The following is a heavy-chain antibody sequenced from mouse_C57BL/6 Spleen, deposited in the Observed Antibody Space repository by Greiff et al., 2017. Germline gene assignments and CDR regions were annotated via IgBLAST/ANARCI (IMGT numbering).Heavy chain of an antibody. V-gene: IGHV1-39*01. D-gene: IGHD1-1*01. CDR3: ARSGTYYGSTFYYAMDY. Sequence: EVKLMESGPELVKPGASVKISCKASGYSFTDYNMNWVKQSNGKSLEWIGVINPNYGTTSYNQKFKGKATLTVDQSSSTAYMQLSSLTSEDSAVYYCARSGTYYGSTFYYAMDYWGQGTSVTVSS. CDR2: INPNYGTT. J-gene: IGHJ4*01. CDR1: GYSFTDYN.